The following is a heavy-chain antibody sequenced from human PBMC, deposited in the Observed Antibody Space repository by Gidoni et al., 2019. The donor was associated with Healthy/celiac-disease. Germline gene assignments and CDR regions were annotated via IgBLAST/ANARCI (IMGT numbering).Heavy chain of an antibody. CDR3: AREEDGDYSQWAY. CDR1: GSPVTGYY. J-gene: IGHJ4*02. CDR2: INPNRGGT. Sequence: QVQLVQPGAEVQKPGASVTASCMASGSPVTGYYMHWVRLAPGQGLEWMGWINPNRGGTNYAQKFQGRVTMTRDTSISTAYMELSRLRSDDTAVYYCAREEDGDYSQWAYWGQGTLVTVSS. D-gene: IGHD4-17*01. V-gene: IGHV1-2*02.